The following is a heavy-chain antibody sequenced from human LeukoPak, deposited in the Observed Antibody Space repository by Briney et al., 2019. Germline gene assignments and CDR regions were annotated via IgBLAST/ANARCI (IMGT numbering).Heavy chain of an antibody. V-gene: IGHV4-34*01. J-gene: IGHJ5*02. CDR2: INHSGST. D-gene: IGHD3-10*01. CDR1: GGSFSGYY. Sequence: SETLSLTCAVYGGSFSGYYWSWIRQPPGKGLEWIGEINHSGSTNYNPSLKSRVTISVDTSKDQFSLKLSSVTAADTAVYYCARGSGITMVRGVIINWFDPWGQGTLVTVSS. CDR3: ARGSGITMVRGVIINWFDP.